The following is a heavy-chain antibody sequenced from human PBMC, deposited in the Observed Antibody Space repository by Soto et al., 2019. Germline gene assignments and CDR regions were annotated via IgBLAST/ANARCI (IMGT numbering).Heavy chain of an antibody. CDR2: ISAYNGST. Sequence: ASVKVSCKASGYTFTSYGISWVRQAPGQGLEWMGWISAYNGSTNYAQKLPGRVTMTTDTATSTAYMELRSMRSADTAVYYCARYCSGGSFYHLNCFDPWGQGTLVTVSS. J-gene: IGHJ5*02. CDR3: ARYCSGGSFYHLNCFDP. CDR1: GYTFTSYG. D-gene: IGHD2-15*01. V-gene: IGHV1-18*01.